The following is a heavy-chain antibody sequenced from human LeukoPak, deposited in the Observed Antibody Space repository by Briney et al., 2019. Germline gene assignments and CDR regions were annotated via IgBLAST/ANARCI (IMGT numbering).Heavy chain of an antibody. CDR1: GDSISTNHW. CDR3: ARGAWGIVVVPAAPYYYGMDV. D-gene: IGHD2-2*01. Sequence: PSGTLSLTCAVSGDSISTNHWWSWVRQPPGKGLEWIGEVYHSGSTNYNPSLKSRVTISVDTSKNQFSLKLSSVTAADTAVYYCARGAWGIVVVPAAPYYYGMDVWGQGTTVTVSS. CDR2: VYHSGST. V-gene: IGHV4-4*02. J-gene: IGHJ6*02.